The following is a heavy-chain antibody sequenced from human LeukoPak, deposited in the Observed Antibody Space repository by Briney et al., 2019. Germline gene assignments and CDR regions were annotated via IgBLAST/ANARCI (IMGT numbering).Heavy chain of an antibody. Sequence: SETLSLTCTVSGGFISGSHYYWPWIRQPPGKGLEWIGMINYSGNRYYNPSLWSRATISVDTSTNQFSLNLNSVTAADTAVYYCERGYDYWGQGTLVAVSS. J-gene: IGHJ4*02. CDR2: INYSGNR. D-gene: IGHD3-22*01. CDR3: ERGYDY. CDR1: GGFISGSHYY. V-gene: IGHV4-39*01.